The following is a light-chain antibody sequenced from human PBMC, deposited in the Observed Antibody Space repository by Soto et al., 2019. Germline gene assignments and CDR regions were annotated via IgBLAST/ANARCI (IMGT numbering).Light chain of an antibody. CDR3: QQRTNSPPWT. J-gene: IGKJ1*01. Sequence: EVVLTQSPGTLSLSPGERATLSCRASQSFRNNYLAWYQQRPGQAPRLLIYGVSKRAPAIPPRFSGSGSGTDFTLSVSGLETEDFATYYCQQRTNSPPWTFGQGTRVELK. CDR2: GVS. CDR1: QSFRNNY. V-gene: IGKV3-11*01.